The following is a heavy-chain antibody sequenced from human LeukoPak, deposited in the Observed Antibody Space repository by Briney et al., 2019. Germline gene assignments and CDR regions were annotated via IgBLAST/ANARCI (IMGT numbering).Heavy chain of an antibody. V-gene: IGHV3-30*18. Sequence: GGSLRLSCAASGFTFSNYGMHWVRQAPGKGLEWVAVISYDGSTKYYADSVKGRFTISRDNSKNMLYLQMNSLRPEDTAVYYCAKSPSQATVTTVYRFWGQGTLVTVSS. CDR3: AKSPSQATVTTVYRF. CDR2: ISYDGSTK. D-gene: IGHD4-11*01. J-gene: IGHJ4*02. CDR1: GFTFSNYG.